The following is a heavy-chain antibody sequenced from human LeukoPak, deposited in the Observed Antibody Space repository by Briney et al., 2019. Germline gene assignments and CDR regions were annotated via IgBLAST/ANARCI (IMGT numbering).Heavy chain of an antibody. J-gene: IGHJ4*02. V-gene: IGHV5-51*01. D-gene: IGHD3-3*01. Sequence: GASLKISCQGSGSIFTSYWIGWVRPLPGKGLEWMGIIYPGDSDTRYSPSFQGQVTISADKSISTAYLQWSSLKASDTAMYYCARHSGDFWSGYIDYWGQGTLVTVSS. CDR1: GSIFTSYW. CDR3: ARHSGDFWSGYIDY. CDR2: IYPGDSDT.